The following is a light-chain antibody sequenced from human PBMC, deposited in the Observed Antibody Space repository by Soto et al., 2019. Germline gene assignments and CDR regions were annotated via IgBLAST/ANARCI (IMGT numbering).Light chain of an antibody. CDR3: QSYDCSLSAPVV. CDR1: SSNIGAGYD. Sequence: QSVLTQPPSVSGAPGQRVTISCTGSSSNIGAGYDVHWYQQLPGTAPKLLIYGNSNRPSGVPDRFSGSKSGTSASLAITGLQAEDEADYYCQSYDCSLSAPVVFGGGTKLTVL. J-gene: IGLJ2*01. CDR2: GNS. V-gene: IGLV1-40*01.